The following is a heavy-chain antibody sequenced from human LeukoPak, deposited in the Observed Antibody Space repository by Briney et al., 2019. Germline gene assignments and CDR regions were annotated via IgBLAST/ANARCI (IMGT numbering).Heavy chain of an antibody. Sequence: ASVKVSCKASGGTFSSYAISWVRQAPGQGLEWMVGILPIFGTANYAQKFQGRVTITTDESTSTAYMELSSLRSEDTAVYYCARGRGAAATYNYYYMDVWGKGTTVTVSS. CDR2: ILPIFGTA. CDR3: ARGRGAAATYNYYYMDV. J-gene: IGHJ6*03. V-gene: IGHV1-69*05. D-gene: IGHD6-13*01. CDR1: GGTFSSYA.